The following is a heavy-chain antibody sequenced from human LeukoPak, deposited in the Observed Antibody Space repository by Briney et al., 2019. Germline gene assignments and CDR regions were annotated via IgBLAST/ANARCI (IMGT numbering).Heavy chain of an antibody. J-gene: IGHJ5*02. CDR2: INPSGGST. CDR3: ARGGVVPAAIVLDWFDP. V-gene: IGHV1-46*01. Sequence: AASVKVSCKASGYTFTSYYMHWVRQAPGQGLEWMGIINPSGGSTSYAQKFQGRVTMTRDTSTSTVYMELSSLRSEDTAVYYCARGGVVPAAIVLDWFDPWGQGTLVTVSS. D-gene: IGHD2-2*02. CDR1: GYTFTSYY.